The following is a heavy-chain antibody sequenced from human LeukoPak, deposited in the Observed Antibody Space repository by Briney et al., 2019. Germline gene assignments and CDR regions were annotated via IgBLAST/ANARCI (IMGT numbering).Heavy chain of an antibody. J-gene: IGHJ5*02. CDR3: ARWDHRLALLDR. CDR2: TSYKSDWSL. D-gene: IGHD1-14*01. V-gene: IGHV6-1*01. Sequence: SQTLSLTCVIFGDSVSSNRVAWNWIRQSPSRGLEWLGRTSYKSDWSLLYAKSVEGRITITPDTAKNQFSLQLNSVTPDDTAVYYCARWDHRLALLDRWGQGTQVTVSS. CDR1: GDSVSSNRVA.